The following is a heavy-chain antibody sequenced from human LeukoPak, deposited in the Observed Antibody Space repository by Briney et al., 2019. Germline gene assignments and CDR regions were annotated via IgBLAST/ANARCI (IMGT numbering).Heavy chain of an antibody. V-gene: IGHV3-21*01. D-gene: IGHD3-22*01. CDR3: ASPKGHYYDSSGYDGAFDI. CDR1: GFTFSNLW. J-gene: IGHJ3*02. Sequence: GGSLRLSCVVSGFTFSNLWMTWVRQAPGKGLEWVSSVSTGSNYIYYADSVKGRFTISRDNDKNSLYLQMNSLRVEDTAVYYCASPKGHYYDSSGYDGAFDIWGQGTMVTVSS. CDR2: VSTGSNYI.